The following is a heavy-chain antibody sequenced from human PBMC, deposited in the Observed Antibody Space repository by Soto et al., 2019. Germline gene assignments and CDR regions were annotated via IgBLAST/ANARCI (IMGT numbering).Heavy chain of an antibody. CDR3: ARSAIPRGGWFRP. D-gene: IGHD2-21*01. Sequence: SETLSLTCNVSDDSLSTYYWSWIRQPAGKGLEWIGRIYVSGSTNYNPSLKGRVSMSVDTSKKQFSLKMISVTAADTAMYYCARSAIPRGGWFRPWGQGVLVTVSS. CDR2: IYVSGST. V-gene: IGHV4-4*07. J-gene: IGHJ5*02. CDR1: DDSLSTYY.